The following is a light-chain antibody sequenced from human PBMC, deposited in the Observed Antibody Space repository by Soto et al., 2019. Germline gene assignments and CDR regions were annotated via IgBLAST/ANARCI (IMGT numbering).Light chain of an antibody. J-gene: IGKJ2*01. Sequence: IVLTQSPGTLSLAPGKGATLSCRASQSLSSDSLAWYRQKLGQAPRLLIYGVSKRATGLPDRFSGGGSGTDFALTITRLEPQDSAVYYCHQYGTSPPTFGQGTILEIK. V-gene: IGKV3-20*01. CDR3: HQYGTSPPT. CDR1: QSLSSDS. CDR2: GVS.